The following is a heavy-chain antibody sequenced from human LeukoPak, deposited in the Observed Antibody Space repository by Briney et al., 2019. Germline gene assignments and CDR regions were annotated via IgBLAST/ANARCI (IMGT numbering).Heavy chain of an antibody. CDR3: ARDCSSTSCYATFDY. CDR1: GLTFSSYS. Sequence: GGSLRLSCAPSGLTFSSYSMKWVRQAPGKGLEWVSSISSSSSYIYYADSVKGRFTISRDNAKNSLYLQMNSLRAEDTAVYYCARDCSSTSCYATFDYWGQGTLVTVSS. D-gene: IGHD2-2*01. J-gene: IGHJ4*02. CDR2: ISSSSSYI. V-gene: IGHV3-21*01.